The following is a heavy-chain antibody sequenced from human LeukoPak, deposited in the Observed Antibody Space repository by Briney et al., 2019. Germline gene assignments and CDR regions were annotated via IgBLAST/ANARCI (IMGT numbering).Heavy chain of an antibody. CDR3: ARDNAMIVVAEGAFDI. J-gene: IGHJ3*02. D-gene: IGHD3-22*01. Sequence: GGSLRLSCAASGFTFSSYAISWVRQAPGKGLEWVSAISGSGGSTSYADSVKGRFTISRDNSKNTLYLQMNSLRAEDTAVYYCARDNAMIVVAEGAFDIWGQGTMVTVSS. V-gene: IGHV3-23*01. CDR2: ISGSGGST. CDR1: GFTFSSYA.